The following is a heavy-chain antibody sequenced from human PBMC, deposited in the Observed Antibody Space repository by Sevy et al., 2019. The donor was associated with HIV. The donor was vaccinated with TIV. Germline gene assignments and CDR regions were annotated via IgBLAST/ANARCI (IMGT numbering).Heavy chain of an antibody. V-gene: IGHV3-11*01. Sequence: GGSLRLSCAASGFTFSDYYMSWIRQAPGKGLEWVSYVSGSDDTKYYADSVKGRFTISRDNAKNSLYLQMNCLRAEDTAVYYCARDHVKDGDLGDYYYFAMDVWGQGTTVTVSS. CDR3: ARDHVKDGDLGDYYYFAMDV. D-gene: IGHD4-17*01. CDR2: VSGSDDTK. J-gene: IGHJ6*02. CDR1: GFTFSDYY.